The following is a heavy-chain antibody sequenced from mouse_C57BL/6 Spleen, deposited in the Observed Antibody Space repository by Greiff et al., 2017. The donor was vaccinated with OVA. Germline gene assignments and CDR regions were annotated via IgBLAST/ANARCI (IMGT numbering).Heavy chain of an antibody. V-gene: IGHV1-15*01. Sequence: VQLQESGAELVRPGASVTLSCKASGYTFTDYEMHWVKQTPVHGLEWIGAIDPETGGTAYNQKFKGQAILTADKSSSTAYMELRSLTSEDSAVYYCTRNDLYYAMDYWGQGTSVTVSS. CDR3: TRNDLYYAMDY. CDR1: GYTFTDYE. CDR2: IDPETGGT. D-gene: IGHD2-1*01. J-gene: IGHJ4*01.